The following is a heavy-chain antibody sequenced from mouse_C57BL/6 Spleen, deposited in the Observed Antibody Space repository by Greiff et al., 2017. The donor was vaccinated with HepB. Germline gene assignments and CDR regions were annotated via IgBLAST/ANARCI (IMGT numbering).Heavy chain of an antibody. D-gene: IGHD2-14*01. V-gene: IGHV1-22*01. CDR3: ARGRVRGVRYFEV. CDR1: GYTFTDYN. Sequence: EVQLQQSGPELVKPGASVKMSCKASGYTFTDYNMHWVKQSHGKSLEWIGYINPNNGGTSYNQKFKGKATLPVNKSSSTAYMGRRSLTSEDSAVYYGARGRVRGVRYFEVWGTGTTVTVSS. CDR2: INPNNGGT. J-gene: IGHJ1*03.